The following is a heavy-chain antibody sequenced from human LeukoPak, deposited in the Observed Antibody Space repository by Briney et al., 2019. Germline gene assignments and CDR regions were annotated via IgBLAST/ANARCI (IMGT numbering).Heavy chain of an antibody. D-gene: IGHD6-19*01. CDR1: GGTFSSYA. Sequence: SVKVSCKASGGTFSSYAISWVRQAPGQGLEWMGGIIPIFGTANYAQKFQGRVTITTDESTSTAYMELSSLRSEDTAVYYCAGGAGMDPYYYYYMDVWGKGTTVTVSS. J-gene: IGHJ6*03. CDR3: AGGAGMDPYYYYYMDV. V-gene: IGHV1-69*05. CDR2: IIPIFGTA.